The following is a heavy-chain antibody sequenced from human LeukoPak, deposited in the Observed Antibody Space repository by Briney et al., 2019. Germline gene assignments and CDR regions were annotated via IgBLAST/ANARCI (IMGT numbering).Heavy chain of an antibody. CDR3: ARGLGYYGSGSYL. D-gene: IGHD3-10*01. V-gene: IGHV4-61*01. CDR1: GYSINSGYY. CDR2: IYYSGST. Sequence: SESLSLTCTVSGYSINSGYYWGWIRQPPGKGLEWIGYIYYSGSTNYNPSLKSRAAISVDTSKKQFYLKLSSVTAADTAVYYCARGLGYYGSGSYLWGQGTLVTVSS. J-gene: IGHJ4*02.